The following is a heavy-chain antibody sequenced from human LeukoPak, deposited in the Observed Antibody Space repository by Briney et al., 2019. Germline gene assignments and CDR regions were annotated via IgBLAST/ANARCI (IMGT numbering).Heavy chain of an antibody. D-gene: IGHD3-3*01. V-gene: IGHV4-4*07. CDR3: ARDIPPAQLRFLEWSMEKVMDV. J-gene: IGHJ6*03. Sequence: SETLSLTCTVSGGSISSYYWSWIRQPAGKGLEWIGRIYTSGSTNYNPSLKSRVTVSVDTSKNQFSLKLSSVTAADTAVYYCARDIPPAQLRFLEWSMEKVMDVWGKGTAVTVSS. CDR1: GGSISSYY. CDR2: IYTSGST.